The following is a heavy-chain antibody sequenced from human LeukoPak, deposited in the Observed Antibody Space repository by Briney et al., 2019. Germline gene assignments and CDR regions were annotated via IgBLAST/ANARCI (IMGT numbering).Heavy chain of an antibody. CDR2: IYYSGST. Sequence: SETLSLTCTVSGGSISSSGYLWGWIRQPPGKGLEWIGSIYYSGSTCYDPSLKSRVTISVDTSKNQFSLKLGSVTAADTAVYYCARREGARPMDYWGQGTLVTVSS. V-gene: IGHV4-39*01. CDR3: ARREGARPMDY. D-gene: IGHD6-6*01. CDR1: GGSISSSGYL. J-gene: IGHJ4*02.